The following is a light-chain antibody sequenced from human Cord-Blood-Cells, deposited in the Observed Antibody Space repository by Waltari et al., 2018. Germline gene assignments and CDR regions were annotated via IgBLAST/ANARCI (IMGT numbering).Light chain of an antibody. J-gene: IGLJ2*01. CDR3: GTWDSSLSAVV. CDR1: GSNLGNNY. Sequence: QSVLTQPPSVSAAPGQKVTISCSGSGSNLGNNYVSWYQQPPGTAPKLLIYDNNKRPSGIPDRFSGSKSGTSATLGITGLQTGDEADYYCGTWDSSLSAVVFGGGTKLTVL. V-gene: IGLV1-51*01. CDR2: DNN.